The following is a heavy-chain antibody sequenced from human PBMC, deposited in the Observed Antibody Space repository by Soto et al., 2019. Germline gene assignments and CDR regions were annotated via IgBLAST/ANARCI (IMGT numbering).Heavy chain of an antibody. CDR1: GFTFNEYA. CDR3: TKGGYDLIYYFGMDV. CDR2: ISSNGDTI. J-gene: IGHJ6*02. D-gene: IGHD5-12*01. V-gene: IGHV3-9*01. Sequence: EVQLIESGGGWVKPGTSLRLSCVASGFTFNEYAINWVRQAPGKGLEWVSGISSNGDTIGYADSVQGRFTVFSDNAKNSLYWEMKSRRAEATALYYCTKGGYDLIYYFGMDVGAQGTTVTVSS.